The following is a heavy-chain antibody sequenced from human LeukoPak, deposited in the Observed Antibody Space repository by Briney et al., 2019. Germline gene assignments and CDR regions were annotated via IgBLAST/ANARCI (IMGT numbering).Heavy chain of an antibody. CDR3: ARRPGDYYYGLGTERWFDP. CDR2: IYYSGNT. CDR1: GDSISSSNSY. J-gene: IGHJ5*02. V-gene: IGHV4-39*07. Sequence: SETLSLTCTGSGDSISSSNSYWGWIRQPPGKGLEWIGSIYYSGNTYYNASLKSRVTMSVDTSKNQFSLKLTSVTAADTAVYYCARRPGDYYYGLGTERWFDPWGQGTLVTVSS. D-gene: IGHD3-10*01.